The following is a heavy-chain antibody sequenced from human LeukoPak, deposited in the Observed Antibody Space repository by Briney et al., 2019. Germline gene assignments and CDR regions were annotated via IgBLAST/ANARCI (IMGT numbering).Heavy chain of an antibody. J-gene: IGHJ4*02. Sequence: GGSLRLSCAASGFTFSSYGMHWVRQAPGKGLEWVAFIRYDENNKYYADSVKGRFTISRDNSKHTLYLQMNSLRPDDTAMYYCATGSRYDPGGNWGQGTLVTVSS. CDR3: ATGSRYDPGGN. D-gene: IGHD3-16*01. V-gene: IGHV3-30*02. CDR2: IRYDENNK. CDR1: GFTFSSYG.